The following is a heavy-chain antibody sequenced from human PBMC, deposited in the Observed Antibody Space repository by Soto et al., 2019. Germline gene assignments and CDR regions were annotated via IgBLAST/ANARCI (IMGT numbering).Heavy chain of an antibody. CDR2: ARNKANSYTT. Sequence: PGGSLRLSCAASGFTFSDHFMDWVRQAPGKGLEWVGRARNKANSYTTEYAASVKGRFTISRDESKNSLYLQMNSLKTEDTAVYYCTREHRSGPYYYGLDVWGQGTTVTVSS. CDR3: TREHRSGPYYYGLDV. D-gene: IGHD5-12*01. CDR1: GFTFSDHF. V-gene: IGHV3-72*01. J-gene: IGHJ6*02.